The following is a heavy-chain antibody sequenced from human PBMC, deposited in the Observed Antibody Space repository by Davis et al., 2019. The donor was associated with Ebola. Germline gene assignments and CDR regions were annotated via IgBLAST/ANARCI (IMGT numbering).Heavy chain of an antibody. CDR1: GYTLSEFS. D-gene: IGHD4-11*01. CDR2: INPSGGST. CDR3: ARDQATVTTSYFDY. V-gene: IGHV1-46*01. J-gene: IGHJ4*02. Sequence: ASVKVSCKVFGYTLSEFSMHWVRQAPGQGLEWMGIINPSGGSTSYAQKFQGRVTMTRDTSTSTVYMELSSLRSEDTAVYYCARDQATVTTSYFDYWGQGTLVTVSS.